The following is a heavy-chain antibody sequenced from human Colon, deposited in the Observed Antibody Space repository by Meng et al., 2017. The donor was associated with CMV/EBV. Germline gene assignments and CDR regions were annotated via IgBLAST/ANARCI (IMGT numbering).Heavy chain of an antibody. CDR2: MYFSGIA. J-gene: IGHJ4*02. Sequence: QLQGSGPGLVKPAGTLSLTCTASGAPISSGSHSWAWFRQPPGKRLEWIGSMYFSGIADYNPSLKSRVTISLHATQKQFSLRLTSVTAADSAVYFCARDLTNKWFYYWGQGTLVTVSS. D-gene: IGHD1-26*01. CDR1: GAPISSGSHS. V-gene: IGHV4-39*07. CDR3: ARDLTNKWFYY.